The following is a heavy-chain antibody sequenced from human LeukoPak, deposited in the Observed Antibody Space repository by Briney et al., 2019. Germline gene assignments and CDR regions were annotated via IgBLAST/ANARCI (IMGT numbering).Heavy chain of an antibody. V-gene: IGHV3-21*01. Sequence: PGGSLRLSCATSGFTFSSYSMNWVRQAPGKGLEWVSSITGSSTYIYYADSVKGRFTISRDNAKNSLYLQMNSLRVEDTAVYYCAKDFAYSYGAVFDYWGQGTLVTVSS. J-gene: IGHJ4*02. CDR3: AKDFAYSYGAVFDY. CDR2: ITGSSTYI. CDR1: GFTFSSYS. D-gene: IGHD5-18*01.